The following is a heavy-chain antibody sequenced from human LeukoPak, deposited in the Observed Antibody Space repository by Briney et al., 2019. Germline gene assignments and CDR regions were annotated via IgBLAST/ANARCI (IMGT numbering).Heavy chain of an antibody. CDR3: ARGGIFYYDSSGYFTGDC. Sequence: GGSLRLSCAASGFTFSSYWISWVRQAPGKGLEWVSAISGSGGSTYYADSVKGRFTISRDNSKNSLYLQMNSLRAEDTAVYYCARGGIFYYDSSGYFTGDCWGQGTLVTVSS. V-gene: IGHV3-23*01. CDR1: GFTFSSYW. D-gene: IGHD3-22*01. CDR2: ISGSGGST. J-gene: IGHJ4*02.